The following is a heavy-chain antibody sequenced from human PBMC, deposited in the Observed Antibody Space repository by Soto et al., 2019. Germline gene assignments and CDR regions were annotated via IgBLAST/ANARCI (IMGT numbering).Heavy chain of an antibody. Sequence: HPGGSLRLSCAASGFTFSSYGMHWVRQAPGKGLEWVAVISYDGSNKYYADSVKGRFTISRDNSKNTLYLQMNSLRAEDTAVYYCAKEDHNYYDSSGYSYWGQGTLVTVSS. D-gene: IGHD3-22*01. CDR1: GFTFSSYG. CDR2: ISYDGSNK. CDR3: AKEDHNYYDSSGYSY. V-gene: IGHV3-30*18. J-gene: IGHJ4*02.